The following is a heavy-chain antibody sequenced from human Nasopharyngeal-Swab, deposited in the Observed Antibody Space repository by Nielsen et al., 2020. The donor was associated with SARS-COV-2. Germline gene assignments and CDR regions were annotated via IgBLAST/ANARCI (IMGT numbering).Heavy chain of an antibody. CDR3: ARDGLDYDFWSAYFMDV. V-gene: IGHV3-21*01. CDR2: ISSSSSYI. J-gene: IGHJ6*02. D-gene: IGHD3-3*01. Sequence: GKSLKISCAASGFTFNNYNFNWVRQAPGKGLEWVSSISSSSSYIYYADSVKGRFTISRDNAKNSLYLQMNSLRAEDTAMYYCARDGLDYDFWSAYFMDVWGQGTTVTVSS. CDR1: GFTFNNYN.